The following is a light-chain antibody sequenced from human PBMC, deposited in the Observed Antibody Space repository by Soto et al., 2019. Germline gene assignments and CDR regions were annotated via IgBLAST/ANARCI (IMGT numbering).Light chain of an antibody. J-gene: IGKJ1*01. V-gene: IGKV3-15*01. CDR1: QSVSTR. CDR2: DAS. CDR3: LQDHDDSWT. Sequence: EIVMTQSPATLSVSPGERATLSCRASQSVSTRLAWYQHKSGQAPRLLFYDASTRATGIPARFSGSGSGTEFTLTISSLQPEDFATYYCLQDHDDSWTFGQGTKVDI.